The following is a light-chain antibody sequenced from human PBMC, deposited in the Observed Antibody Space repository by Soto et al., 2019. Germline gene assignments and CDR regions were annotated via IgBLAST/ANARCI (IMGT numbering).Light chain of an antibody. CDR1: QSISSY. V-gene: IGKV3-11*01. CDR2: DAF. CDR3: QQRSNWPPLT. J-gene: IGKJ4*01. Sequence: EIVLTQSPATLSLSPGERATLSCRASQSISSYLAWYQHKPGQAPRLLIYDAFNRAPGIPARFSGSGSGTDFTLTISSLEPEDFAVYYCQQRSNWPPLTFGGGTQVDIK.